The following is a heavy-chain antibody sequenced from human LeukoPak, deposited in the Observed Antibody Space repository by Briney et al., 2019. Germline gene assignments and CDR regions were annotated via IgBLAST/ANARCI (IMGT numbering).Heavy chain of an antibody. CDR2: ISGSGDST. V-gene: IGHV3-23*01. Sequence: GGSLRLSCAASGFTFSNIGMSWVRQAPGKGLEWVSSISGSGDSTYYADSVKGRFTISRDNSKNTLYLQMNSLRAEDTAVYYCAKRCASWSFDSWGQGTLVTVSS. CDR3: AKRCASWSFDS. D-gene: IGHD6-13*01. J-gene: IGHJ4*02. CDR1: GFTFSNIG.